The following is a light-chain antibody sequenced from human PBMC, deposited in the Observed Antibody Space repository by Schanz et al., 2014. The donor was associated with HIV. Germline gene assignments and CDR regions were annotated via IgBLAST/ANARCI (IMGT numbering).Light chain of an antibody. CDR3: GTWDSTLSAWV. CDR1: SSNIGAGYD. V-gene: IGLV1-40*01. Sequence: QSVLTQPPSVSGAPGQRVTISCTGSSSNIGAGYDVHWYQQLPGTAPKLLIYGNNNRPSGVPDRFSGSKSGTSASLAITGLQAEDEADYYCGTWDSTLSAWVLGGGTKLTVL. J-gene: IGLJ2*01. CDR2: GNN.